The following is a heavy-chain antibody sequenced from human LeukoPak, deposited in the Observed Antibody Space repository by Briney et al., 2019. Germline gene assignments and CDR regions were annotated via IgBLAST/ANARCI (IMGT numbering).Heavy chain of an antibody. CDR1: GGSISSGDYS. CDR2: IYHSGST. J-gene: IGHJ3*02. V-gene: IGHV4-30-2*01. CDR3: ARAPHADAFDI. Sequence: SSKTLSLTCAVSGGSISSGDYSWSWIRQPPGKGLEWIGYIYHSGSTYYNPSLKSRVTISVDRSKNQFSLKLSSVTAADTAVYYCARAPHADAFDIWGQGTMVTVSS.